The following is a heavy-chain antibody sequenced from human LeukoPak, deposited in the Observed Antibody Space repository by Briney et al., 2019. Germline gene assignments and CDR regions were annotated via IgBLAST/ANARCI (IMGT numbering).Heavy chain of an antibody. D-gene: IGHD6-19*01. J-gene: IGHJ3*02. CDR3: ARDWAPQWLVRDAFDI. CDR1: GGTFSSYA. CDR2: IIPIFGTA. V-gene: IGHV1-69*13. Sequence: GASVKVSCKASGGTFSSYAISWVRQAPGQGLEWMGGIIPIFGTANYAQKFQGRDTITADESTSTAYMELSSQRSEDTAVYYCARDWAPQWLVRDAFDIWGQGTMVTVSS.